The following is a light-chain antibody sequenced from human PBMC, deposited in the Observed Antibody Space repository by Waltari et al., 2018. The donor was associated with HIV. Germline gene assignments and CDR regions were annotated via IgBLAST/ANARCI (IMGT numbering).Light chain of an antibody. CDR2: GNN. Sequence: QSVLTQPPSVSGAPGQRVPIPCTGSSPNIGAGCDLHWYQQLPGTAPKLLIYGNNNRPSGVPDRFSGSKSGTSASLAVTGLQAEDEADYYCQSYDSSLSGYVFGTGTKVTVL. V-gene: IGLV1-40*01. J-gene: IGLJ1*01. CDR3: QSYDSSLSGYV. CDR1: SPNIGAGCD.